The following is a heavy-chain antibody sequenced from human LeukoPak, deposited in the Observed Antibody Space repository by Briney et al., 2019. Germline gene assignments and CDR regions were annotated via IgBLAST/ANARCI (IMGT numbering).Heavy chain of an antibody. D-gene: IGHD2-15*01. J-gene: IGHJ4*02. V-gene: IGHV4-31*03. Sequence: SETLSLTCTVSGGSISSGGYYWSWIRQHPGKGLEWIGYIYYSGSTYYNPSLKSRVTISVDTSKNQFSLKPSSVTAADTAVYYCARGDIVVNYYFDYWGQGTLVTVSS. CDR3: ARGDIVVNYYFDY. CDR2: IYYSGST. CDR1: GGSISSGGYY.